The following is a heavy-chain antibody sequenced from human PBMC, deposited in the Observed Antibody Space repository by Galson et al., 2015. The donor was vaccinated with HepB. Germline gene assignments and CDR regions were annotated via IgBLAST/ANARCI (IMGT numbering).Heavy chain of an antibody. CDR3: ARDPNYYDSSGYYPTPSFDY. V-gene: IGHV3-48*01. D-gene: IGHD3-22*01. CDR1: GFTFSSYS. J-gene: IGHJ4*02. CDR2: ISSSSSTI. Sequence: SLRLSCAASGFTFSSYSMNWVRQAPGKGLEWVSYISSSSSTIYYADSVKGRFTISRDNAKNSLYLQMNSLRAEDTAVYYCARDPNYYDSSGYYPTPSFDYWGQGTLVTVSS.